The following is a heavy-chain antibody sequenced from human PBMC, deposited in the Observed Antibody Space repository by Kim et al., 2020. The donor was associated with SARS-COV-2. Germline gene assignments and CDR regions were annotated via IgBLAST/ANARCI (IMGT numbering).Heavy chain of an antibody. CDR1: GFTVSSNY. CDR2: IYSGGST. J-gene: IGHJ6*02. V-gene: IGHV3-53*01. Sequence: GGSLRLSCAASGFTVSSNYMSWVRQAPGKGLEWVSVIYSGGSTYYADSVKGRFTISRDNSKNTLYLQMNSLRAEDTAVYYCARDRVWGSGSYYNVSRPPWAYYYYYYGMDVWGQGTTVTVSS. D-gene: IGHD3-10*01. CDR3: ARDRVWGSGSYYNVSRPPWAYYYYYYGMDV.